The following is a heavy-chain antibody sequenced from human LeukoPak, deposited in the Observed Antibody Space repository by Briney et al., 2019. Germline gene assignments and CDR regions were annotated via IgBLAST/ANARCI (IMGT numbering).Heavy chain of an antibody. J-gene: IGHJ5*02. D-gene: IGHD6-19*01. CDR2: MNPNSGNT. CDR1: GYTFTSYD. Sequence: ASVKVSCKASGYTFTSYDINWVRQATGQGLEWMGWMNPNSGNTGYAQKFQGRVTMTRNTSISTAYMELSSLRSEDTAVYYCARGRGDSSGWYKGDWFDPWGQGTLVTVSS. V-gene: IGHV1-8*01. CDR3: ARGRGDSSGWYKGDWFDP.